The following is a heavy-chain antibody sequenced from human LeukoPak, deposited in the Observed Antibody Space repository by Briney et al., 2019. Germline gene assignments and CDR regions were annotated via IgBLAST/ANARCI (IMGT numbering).Heavy chain of an antibody. CDR1: GFTFSSYA. J-gene: IGHJ4*02. D-gene: IGHD6-13*01. V-gene: IGHV3-23*01. Sequence: GGSLRLSCAASGFTFSSYAMSWVRQAPGKGLEWVSAISGSGGGTYYADSVKGRFTISRDNSKNTLYLQMNSLRAEDTAVYYCARIAAAMYYFDYWGQGTLVTVSS. CDR3: ARIAAAMYYFDY. CDR2: ISGSGGGT.